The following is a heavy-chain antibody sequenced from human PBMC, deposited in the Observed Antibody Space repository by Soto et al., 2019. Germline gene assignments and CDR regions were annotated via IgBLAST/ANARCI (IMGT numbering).Heavy chain of an antibody. V-gene: IGHV1-18*01. D-gene: IGHD3-10*01. CDR3: ARADTSWFGDLAS. J-gene: IGHJ4*02. CDR1: GYVFRNFG. CDR2: ISPYNGDT. Sequence: ASVKVSSKASGYVFRNFGISWVRQAPGQGLEWMGWISPYNGDTNYAQNFQGRITLTTDASSSTAYMELRILTSDDTAIYYCARADTSWFGDLASWGQGTVVTVSS.